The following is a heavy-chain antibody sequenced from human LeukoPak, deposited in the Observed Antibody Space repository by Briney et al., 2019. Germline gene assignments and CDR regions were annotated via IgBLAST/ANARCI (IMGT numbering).Heavy chain of an antibody. J-gene: IGHJ6*03. V-gene: IGHV3-48*04. CDR1: GFTFSSYS. Sequence: GGSLRLSCAASGFTFSSYSLNWVRQAPGKGLEWVSFISSSSITIYYADSVKGRFTISRDNAKNSLYLQMNSLRAEDMAVYYCARASSTDIVVVVAATPDYYYHYMDVWGKGTTVTVSS. CDR2: ISSSSITI. CDR3: ARASSTDIVVVVAATPDYYYHYMDV. D-gene: IGHD2-15*01.